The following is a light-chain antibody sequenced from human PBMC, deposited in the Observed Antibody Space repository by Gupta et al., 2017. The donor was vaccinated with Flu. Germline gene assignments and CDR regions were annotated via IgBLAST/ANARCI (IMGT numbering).Light chain of an antibody. CDR3: QQDNNSPP. Sequence: VMTQSPATLSVSPGDRATLSCRASQSVTSNLACYQQKPGQAPRLFIYGASTRATAIPVRFSGSGSATEFTLTISSRQSEDFAVYFWQQDNNSPPFGQGTRLEIK. J-gene: IGKJ5*01. V-gene: IGKV3-15*01. CDR2: GAS. CDR1: QSVTSN.